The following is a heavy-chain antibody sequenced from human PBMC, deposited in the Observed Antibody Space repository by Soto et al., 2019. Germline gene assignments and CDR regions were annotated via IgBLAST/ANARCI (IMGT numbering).Heavy chain of an antibody. CDR1: GFTFGDHY. V-gene: IGHV3-72*01. J-gene: IGHJ6*02. D-gene: IGHD5-12*01. CDR3: ARVGEMATPTYYGMDV. CDR2: TRNKANSYTT. Sequence: GGSLRLSCAASGFTFGDHYMDWLRQAPGKGLEWVGRTRNKANSYTTEYAASVNGRFTISRDDSKNSLYLQMNSLKTEDTAVYYCARVGEMATPTYYGMDVWGQGTTVTVSS.